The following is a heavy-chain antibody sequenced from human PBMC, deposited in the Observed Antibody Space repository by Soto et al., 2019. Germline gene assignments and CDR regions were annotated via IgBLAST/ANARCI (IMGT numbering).Heavy chain of an antibody. Sequence: SETLSLTCTVAGGSISSYDWSWIRQPPGKGLEWIGDIYYSGSTNSNPSLKSRVTMSVDKSKNQFSLILNSVTAADTAVYYCARGQWIAFDYWAQGTLVTVSS. J-gene: IGHJ4*02. CDR1: GGSISSYD. CDR2: IYYSGST. D-gene: IGHD5-12*01. V-gene: IGHV4-59*12. CDR3: ARGQWIAFDY.